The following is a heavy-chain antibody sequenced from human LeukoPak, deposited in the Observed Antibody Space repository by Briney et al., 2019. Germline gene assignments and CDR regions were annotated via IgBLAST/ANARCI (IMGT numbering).Heavy chain of an antibody. CDR3: ARGSTGTTFLGLFVAFDI. Sequence: TVKVSCKASGGTFSSYAISWVRQAPGQGLEWMGGIIPIFGTANYAQKFQGRVTITADESTSTAYMELSSLRSEDTAVYYCARGSTGTTFLGLFVAFDIWGQGTMVTVSS. J-gene: IGHJ3*02. CDR2: IIPIFGTA. V-gene: IGHV1-69*01. D-gene: IGHD1-1*01. CDR1: GGTFSSYA.